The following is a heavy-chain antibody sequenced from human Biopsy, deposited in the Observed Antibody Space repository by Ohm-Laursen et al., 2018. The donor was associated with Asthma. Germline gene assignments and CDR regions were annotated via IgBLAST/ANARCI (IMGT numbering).Heavy chain of an antibody. D-gene: IGHD1/OR15-1a*01. Sequence: SETLSLTCTVYGGYLTGHYWNWIRQPPGKGLEWIGEIDQSGYTNYNPSLKSRVTISADTSKNQFHLNLSSGTAADTAVYFCARAAITGTRGWFDPWGQGTQVTVSS. J-gene: IGHJ5*02. V-gene: IGHV4-34*01. CDR1: GGYLTGHY. CDR2: IDQSGYT. CDR3: ARAAITGTRGWFDP.